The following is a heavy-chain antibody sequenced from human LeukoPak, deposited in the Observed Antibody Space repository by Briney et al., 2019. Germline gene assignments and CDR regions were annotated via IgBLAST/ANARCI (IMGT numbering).Heavy chain of an antibody. CDR3: AREAMVITVWFDP. CDR2: IKQDGSEK. J-gene: IGHJ5*02. CDR1: GFTFSSYW. Sequence: GGSLRLSCAASGFTFSSYWMSWVRQAPGKGLEWVANIKQDGSEKYYVDSVKGRFTISRDNAKNSLYLQMNSLRAEDTAVYYCAREAMVITVWFDPWGQGTLVTVSS. V-gene: IGHV3-7*01. D-gene: IGHD3-22*01.